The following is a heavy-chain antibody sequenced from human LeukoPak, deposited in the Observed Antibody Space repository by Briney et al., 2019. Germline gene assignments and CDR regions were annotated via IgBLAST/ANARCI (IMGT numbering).Heavy chain of an antibody. CDR3: ARLSADTYYDFWSGYPRENWFDP. J-gene: IGHJ5*02. D-gene: IGHD3-3*01. V-gene: IGHV4-34*01. Sequence: SETLSLTCAVYGGSFSGYYWSWIRQPPGKGLEWIGEINHSGSTNYNPSLKSRVIISVDTSKNQFSLKLSSVTAADTAVYYCARLSADTYYDFWSGYPRENWFDPWGQGTLVTVSS. CDR1: GGSFSGYY. CDR2: INHSGST.